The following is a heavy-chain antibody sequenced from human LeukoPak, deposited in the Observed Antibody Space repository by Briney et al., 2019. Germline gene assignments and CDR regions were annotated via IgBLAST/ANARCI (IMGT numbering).Heavy chain of an antibody. V-gene: IGHV3-7*03. CDR3: ARDSPGELSRLYYYSGMDV. Sequence: PGGSLRLSCAASGFTFSSYWMSWVRQAPGKGLEWVANIKQDGSEKYYVDSVKGRFTIARDNAKNSLYLQMNSLRAEDTAVYYCARDSPGELSRLYYYSGMDVWGKGTTVTVSS. J-gene: IGHJ6*04. CDR1: GFTFSSYW. D-gene: IGHD3-16*02. CDR2: IKQDGSEK.